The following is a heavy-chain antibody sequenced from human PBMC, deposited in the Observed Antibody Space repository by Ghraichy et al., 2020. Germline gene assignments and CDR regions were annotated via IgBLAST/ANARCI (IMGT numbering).Heavy chain of an antibody. J-gene: IGHJ6*03. D-gene: IGHD3-3*01. CDR1: GFTFSDYY. CDR2: ISSSGSTI. V-gene: IGHV3-11*01. Sequence: GGSLRLSCAASGFTFSDYYMSWIRQAPGKGLEWVSYISSSGSTIYYADSVKGRFTISRDNAKNSLYLQMNSLRAEDTAVYYCARAPAAYYDFWSGYPPLYMDVWGKGTTVTVSS. CDR3: ARAPAAYYDFWSGYPPLYMDV.